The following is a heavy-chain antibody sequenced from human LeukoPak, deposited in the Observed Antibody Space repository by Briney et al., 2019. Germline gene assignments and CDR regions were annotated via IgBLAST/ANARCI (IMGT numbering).Heavy chain of an antibody. CDR2: ICDTGNT. Sequence: SETLSLTCTLSGDSIRSRGFCWGWIRQPPGKGLECVGVICDTGNTYYNPPLKSRVTISVDTSKNQFSLRVTSVTAADTALYYCARHKSGIDWFDPWGQGTLVTVSS. CDR3: ARHKSGIDWFDP. D-gene: IGHD1-14*01. J-gene: IGHJ5*02. V-gene: IGHV4-39*01. CDR1: GDSIRSRGFC.